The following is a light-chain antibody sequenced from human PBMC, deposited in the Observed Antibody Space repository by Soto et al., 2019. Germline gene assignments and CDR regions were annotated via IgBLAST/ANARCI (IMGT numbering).Light chain of an antibody. CDR1: QSITSSY. J-gene: IGKJ1*01. Sequence: EIVLMDAAGTMTLSPGERATLSCRASQSITSSYLAWYQQKPGQAPRLLISGTFSRATGIPDRFSGSGSGTDFTLTISRLEPEDFAVYYCQQYGSPLWTFGQGTKV. CDR3: QQYGSPLWT. V-gene: IGKV3-20*01. CDR2: GTF.